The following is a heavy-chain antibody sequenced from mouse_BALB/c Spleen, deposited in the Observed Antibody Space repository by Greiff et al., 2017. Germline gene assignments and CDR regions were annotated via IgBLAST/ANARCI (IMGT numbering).Heavy chain of an antibody. CDR2: ISDGGSYT. V-gene: IGHV5-4*02. CDR3: ARDQYYYGSSGWYFDV. CDR1: GFTFSDYY. D-gene: IGHD1-1*01. J-gene: IGHJ1*01. Sequence: EVQLQQSGGGLVKPGGSLKLSCAASGFTFSDYYMYWVRQTPEKRLEWVATISDGGSYTYYPDSVKGRFTISRDNAKNNLYLQMSSLKSEDTAMYYCARDQYYYGSSGWYFDVWGAGTTVTVSS.